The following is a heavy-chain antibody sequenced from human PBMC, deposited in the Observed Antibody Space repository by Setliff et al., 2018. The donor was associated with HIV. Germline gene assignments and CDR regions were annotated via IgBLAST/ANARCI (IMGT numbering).Heavy chain of an antibody. CDR3: ARVSCSSWYSIPRYYYYSMDV. V-gene: IGHV4-59*04. CDR2: IYYSGST. Sequence: SETLSLTCTVSGGSISSYYWSWIRQPPGKGLQWIGSIYYSGSTYYNPSLKSRVTISVDTSKNQFSLRLRSVTAADTAVYYCARVSCSSWYSIPRYYYYSMDVWGNGTTVTVSS. CDR1: GGSISSYY. D-gene: IGHD6-13*01. J-gene: IGHJ6*03.